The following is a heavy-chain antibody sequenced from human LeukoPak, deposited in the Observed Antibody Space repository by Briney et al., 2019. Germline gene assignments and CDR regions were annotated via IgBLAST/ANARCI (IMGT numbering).Heavy chain of an antibody. J-gene: IGHJ6*02. D-gene: IGHD2-15*01. Sequence: GGSLRLSCAASGFTFSNYEMNWVRQAPGRGLDWVSYISRGGTTTSYTASVKGRFTVSRDNAKNSLYLQVNSLRAEDTAIYYCARAQDITNYYYALDVWGQGTTVTVSS. V-gene: IGHV3-48*03. CDR2: ISRGGTTT. CDR3: ARAQDITNYYYALDV. CDR1: GFTFSNYE.